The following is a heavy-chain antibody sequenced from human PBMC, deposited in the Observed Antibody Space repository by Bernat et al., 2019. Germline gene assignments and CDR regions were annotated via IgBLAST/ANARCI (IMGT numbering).Heavy chain of an antibody. CDR2: ISYDAGNE. D-gene: IGHD6-6*01. J-gene: IGHJ4*02. Sequence: QVQLVESGGGVVQPGRSRRLSCVASGFTFSNYAMHWVRQAPGKGLEWVAVISYDAGNEYYADSVKGRFTISRDNFKNTLYLEMNSLTNGDTAVYYCARARFEYSSSDGLDNWGQGTLVTVSS. V-gene: IGHV3-30*04. CDR3: ARARFEYSSSDGLDN. CDR1: GFTFSNYA.